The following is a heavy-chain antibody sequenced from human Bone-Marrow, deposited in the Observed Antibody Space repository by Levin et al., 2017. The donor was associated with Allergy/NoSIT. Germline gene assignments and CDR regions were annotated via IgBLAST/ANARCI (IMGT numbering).Heavy chain of an antibody. CDR2: ISVYNRNT. V-gene: IGHV1-18*01. J-gene: IGHJ4*02. Sequence: ASVKVSCKASGYAFTSYGISWFRQAPGQGLEWMGWISVYNRNTNYAEKFKGRVSLTTDTSTSTAYMEMGSLTSDDTAVYFCASGQAATGRFDFWGQGTLVTVSS. CDR1: GYAFTSYG. D-gene: IGHD6-13*01. CDR3: ASGQAATGRFDF.